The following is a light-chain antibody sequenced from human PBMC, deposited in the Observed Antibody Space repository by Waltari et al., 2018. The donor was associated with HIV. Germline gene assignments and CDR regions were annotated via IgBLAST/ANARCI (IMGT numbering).Light chain of an antibody. CDR3: QVWDTSSDHRVV. CDR1: NIGSKS. V-gene: IGLV3-21*04. J-gene: IGLJ2*01. CDR2: DDS. Sequence: SYVLTQPPSVSVAPGKTARITCGGDNIGSKSLHWYQQKPDQAPVLVIYDDSDRPSGIPERFSGSNSGNTATLTISRVEAGDEADYYCQVWDTSSDHRVVFGGGTNLTVL.